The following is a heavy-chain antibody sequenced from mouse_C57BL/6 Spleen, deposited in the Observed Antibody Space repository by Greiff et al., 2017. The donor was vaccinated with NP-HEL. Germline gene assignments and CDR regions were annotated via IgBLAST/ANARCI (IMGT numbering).Heavy chain of an antibody. Sequence: QVQLQQSGAELVKPGASVKISCKASGYTFTSYSITWVKQRPGQGLEWIGWIFPGSGSTYYNEKFKGKATLTVDKSSSTAYMLLSSLTSEDSADYGCARKDAIDYWGQGTPVTVSA. CDR2: IFPGSGST. J-gene: IGHJ4*01. CDR1: GYTFTSYS. V-gene: IGHV1-75*01. CDR3: ARKDAIDY.